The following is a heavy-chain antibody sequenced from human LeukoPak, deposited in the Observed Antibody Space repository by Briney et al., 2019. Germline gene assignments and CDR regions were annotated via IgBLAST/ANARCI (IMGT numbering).Heavy chain of an antibody. CDR3: ARDSEMATPLNAFDI. CDR1: GYTFTSYG. CDR2: ISAYNGNT. Sequence: ASVKVSCKASGYTFTSYGISWVRQAPGQGLEWMGWISAYNGNTNYAQELQGRVTMTTDTSTSTAYMELRSLRSDDTAVYYCARDSEMATPLNAFDIWGQGTMVTVSS. J-gene: IGHJ3*02. V-gene: IGHV1-18*01. D-gene: IGHD5-24*01.